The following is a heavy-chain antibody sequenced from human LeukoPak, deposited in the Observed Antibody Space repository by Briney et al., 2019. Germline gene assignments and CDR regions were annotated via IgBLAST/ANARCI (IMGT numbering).Heavy chain of an antibody. CDR3: AKGGHSSGWYYFDY. CDR1: GFTFSSYA. V-gene: IGHV3-23*01. Sequence: GGPLRLSCAASGFTFSSYAMSWVRQAPGKGLEWVSGVSGSGSSTYYADSVKGRFTISRDNSKNTLYLQMSSLRAEDTAVYFCAKGGHSSGWYYFDYWGQGTLVTVSS. D-gene: IGHD6-19*01. CDR2: VSGSGSST. J-gene: IGHJ4*02.